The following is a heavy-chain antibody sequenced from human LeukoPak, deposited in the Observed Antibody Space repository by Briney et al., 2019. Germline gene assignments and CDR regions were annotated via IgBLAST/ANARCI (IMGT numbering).Heavy chain of an antibody. Sequence: SETLSLTCTVSGGSVSSGSYYWSWIRQPPGKGLEWIGYIYYSGSTNYNPSLKSPVTISVDTSKNQFSLKLSSVTAADTAVYYCATQYSGSFPYYYYGMDVWGQGTTVTVSS. CDR1: GGSVSSGSYY. CDR2: IYYSGST. CDR3: ATQYSGSFPYYYYGMDV. J-gene: IGHJ6*02. D-gene: IGHD1-26*01. V-gene: IGHV4-61*01.